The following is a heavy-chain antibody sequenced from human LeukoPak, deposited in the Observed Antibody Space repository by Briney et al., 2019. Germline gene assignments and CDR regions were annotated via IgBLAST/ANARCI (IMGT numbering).Heavy chain of an antibody. CDR1: GSSIISYY. J-gene: IGHJ6*03. D-gene: IGHD1-26*01. Sequence: SETLSLTCTVPGSSIISYYWSWIRQPAGKGLGWIGRIYTSGITTYNPALKSRVTMSVDTSKNQFSLKLSSVTAADTAVYYCARARSGPPHIYYYYYMDLWGKGTTVTASS. CDR2: IYTSGIT. V-gene: IGHV4-4*07. CDR3: ARARSGPPHIYYYYYMDL.